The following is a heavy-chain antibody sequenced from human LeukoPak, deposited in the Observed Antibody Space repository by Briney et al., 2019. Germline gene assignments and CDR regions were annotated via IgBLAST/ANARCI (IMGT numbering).Heavy chain of an antibody. CDR2: IYTSGST. CDR3: ARDHDYGDYWFDP. Sequence: NPPQTLSLTCTVSGGSISSGSYYWSWIRQPAGKGLEWIGRIYTSGSTNYNPSLMSRVTISVDTSKNQFSLKLSSVTAADTAVYYCARDHDYGDYWFDPWGQGTLVTVSS. D-gene: IGHD4-17*01. V-gene: IGHV4-61*02. CDR1: GGSISSGSYY. J-gene: IGHJ5*02.